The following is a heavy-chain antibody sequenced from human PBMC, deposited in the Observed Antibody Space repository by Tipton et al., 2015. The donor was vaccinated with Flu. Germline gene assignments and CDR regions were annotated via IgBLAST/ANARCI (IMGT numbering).Heavy chain of an antibody. CDR1: GGSTSSSTYY. CDR2: IFYSGDT. Sequence: TLSLTCTVSGGSTSSSTYYWGWIRQSPGKGLEWIGSIFYSGDTYYNPSLKSRVTISVDTSKNQFSLRLTSVTAADTAVFYCARLGFSGSYFDYWGQGTLVTVSS. J-gene: IGHJ4*02. CDR3: ARLGFSGSYFDY. V-gene: IGHV4-39*01. D-gene: IGHD1-26*01.